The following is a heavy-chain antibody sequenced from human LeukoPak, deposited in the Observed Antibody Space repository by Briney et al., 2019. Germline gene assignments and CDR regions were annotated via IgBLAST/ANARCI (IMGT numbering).Heavy chain of an antibody. V-gene: IGHV4-31*03. CDR3: ARERELWFGELSYPYYYYGMDV. J-gene: IGHJ6*02. CDR1: GGSISSGGYY. Sequence: PSQTLSLTCTVSGGSISSGGYYWSWIRQHPEKGLEWIGYVYYNGNTYYNPSLKSRVTISVDTSMNQFSLKLSSVTAADTAVYYCARERELWFGELSYPYYYYGMDVWGQGTTVTVSS. CDR2: VYYNGNT. D-gene: IGHD3-10*01.